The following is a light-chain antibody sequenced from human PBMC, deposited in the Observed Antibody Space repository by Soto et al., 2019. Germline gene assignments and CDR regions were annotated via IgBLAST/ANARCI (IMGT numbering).Light chain of an antibody. CDR1: SSDVGAYKY. CDR2: AVN. J-gene: IGLJ1*01. CDR3: SSYAGSNNYV. V-gene: IGLV2-8*01. Sequence: QSALTQPPSASGSPGQSVTISCTGTSSDVGAYKYVSWYQQYPGKAPKLMIYAVNKRPSGVPDRFSGSKSGNTASLTVSGLHAEDDADYYCSSYAGSNNYVFGTGTKLTVL.